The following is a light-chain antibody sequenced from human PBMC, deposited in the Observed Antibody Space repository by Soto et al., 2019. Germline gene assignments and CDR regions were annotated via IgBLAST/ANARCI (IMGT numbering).Light chain of an antibody. V-gene: IGKV3-20*01. J-gene: IGKJ3*01. CDR1: QSVSSNN. CDR3: KKYGRSPFT. Sequence: EIVLTQSPGTLSLSPGERATLSCRASQSVSSNNLAWYQQRPGQAPRVVIYGASTRATGIPERFSGSGSGTDFTLTISRLEPEDFAVYYCKKYGRSPFTFGPGTKVDIK. CDR2: GAS.